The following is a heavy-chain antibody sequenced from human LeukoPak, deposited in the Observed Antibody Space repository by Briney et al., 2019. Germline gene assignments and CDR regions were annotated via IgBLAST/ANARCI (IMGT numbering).Heavy chain of an antibody. Sequence: PGGSLRLSFAASGFTLHYPYKSWIRPAPGKGLEWISYISDSGGTIHYADSVKGRFTISRDNAKNSLYLQTNSLRAEDTAVYYCARGAGPLFDPWGQGTLVTVSS. J-gene: IGHJ5*02. CDR1: GFTLHYPY. CDR3: ARGAGPLFDP. V-gene: IGHV3-11*01. CDR2: ISDSGGTI.